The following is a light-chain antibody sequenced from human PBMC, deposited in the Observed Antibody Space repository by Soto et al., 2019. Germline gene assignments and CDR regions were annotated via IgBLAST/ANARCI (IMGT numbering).Light chain of an antibody. Sequence: IQLTQSPSSLSASVGDRVTITCRSSQGIGSYLAWYQQKPGKAPKLLIYAASTLQIGVPSRFRRSGSGTDFTLTISSLQPEDFATYYCQQLDTYPITFGQGTRLEIK. V-gene: IGKV1-9*01. CDR3: QQLDTYPIT. CDR1: QGIGSY. J-gene: IGKJ5*01. CDR2: AAS.